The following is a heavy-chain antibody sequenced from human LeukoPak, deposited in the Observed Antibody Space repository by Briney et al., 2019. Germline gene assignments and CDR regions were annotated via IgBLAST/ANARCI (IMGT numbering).Heavy chain of an antibody. CDR2: INPNSGGT. CDR3: ARVSSSWYGWFDP. V-gene: IGHV1-2*02. D-gene: IGHD6-13*01. CDR1: GYTFTGYY. J-gene: IGHJ5*02. Sequence: GASVKVSCKASGYTFTGYYMHWVRQAPGQGLEWMGWINPNSGGTNYAQKLQGRVTMTTDTSTSTAYMELRSLRSDDTAVYYCARVSSSWYGWFDPWGQGTLVTVSS.